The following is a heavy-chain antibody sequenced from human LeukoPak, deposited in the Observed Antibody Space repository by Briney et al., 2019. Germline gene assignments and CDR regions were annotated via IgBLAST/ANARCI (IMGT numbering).Heavy chain of an antibody. CDR2: IDPNSGDT. D-gene: IGHD2-8*01. J-gene: IGHJ4*02. Sequence: EASVKVSCKASGYTFSGYYIHWVRQAPGQGLEWMGWIDPNSGDTSLHQKFLGRVTMTRDTSISAAYLDLRSLRFDDTAFYYCARDYNGAFDYWGQGTLVTVSS. CDR1: GYTFSGYY. CDR3: ARDYNGAFDY. V-gene: IGHV1-2*02.